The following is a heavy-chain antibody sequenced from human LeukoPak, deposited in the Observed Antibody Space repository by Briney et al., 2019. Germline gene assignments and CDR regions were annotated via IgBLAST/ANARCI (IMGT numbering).Heavy chain of an antibody. Sequence: GGSLRLSCAASGFTFSNYEMNWVRQAPGKGLEWVSYISGNGNTIYYADSVKGRFTISRDNARNSLYLQMNSLRAEDTAVYYCARDDIAVATCFDYWGQGTLVTVSS. J-gene: IGHJ4*02. CDR2: ISGNGNTI. D-gene: IGHD6-19*01. CDR1: GFTFSNYE. CDR3: ARDDIAVATCFDY. V-gene: IGHV3-48*03.